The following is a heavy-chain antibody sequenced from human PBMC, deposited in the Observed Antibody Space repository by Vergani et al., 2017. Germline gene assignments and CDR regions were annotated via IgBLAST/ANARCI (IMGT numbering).Heavy chain of an antibody. Sequence: EVELVQSGPEMRKPGESLKISCKGSEYSFGNYWIGWVRQMPGKGLEWMGIIYPADSDPRYSPSFPGQVTISADKSISTAFLQWDSLKASETALYYCARNTTYTDSWGQGTLVTVS. D-gene: IGHD1-1*01. J-gene: IGHJ4*02. CDR3: ARNTTYTDS. V-gene: IGHV5-51*03. CDR2: IYPADSDP. CDR1: EYSFGNYW.